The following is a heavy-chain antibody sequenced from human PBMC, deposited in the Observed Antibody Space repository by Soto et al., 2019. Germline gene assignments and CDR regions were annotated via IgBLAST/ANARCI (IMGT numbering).Heavy chain of an antibody. D-gene: IGHD3-9*01. CDR1: GFTFSNAW. CDR3: TTDLSVYFDWLFDDAFDI. CDR2: IKSKTDGGTT. Sequence: EVQLVESGGGLVKPGGSLRLSCAASGFTFSNAWMNWVRQAPGKGLEWVGRIKSKTDGGTTDYAAPVKGRFTISRDDSKNTLYLQMNSLKTEDTAVYYCTTDLSVYFDWLFDDAFDIWGQGTMVTVSS. J-gene: IGHJ3*02. V-gene: IGHV3-15*07.